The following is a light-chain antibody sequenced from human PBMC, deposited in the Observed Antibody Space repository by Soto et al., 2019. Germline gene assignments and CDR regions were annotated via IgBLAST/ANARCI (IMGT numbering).Light chain of an antibody. Sequence: AIRMTQSPSSLSASTGDSVTITWRASQGISSYLAWYQQKPGKAPKLLIYAASTLQSGVPSRFSGSGSGTDFTLTISCLQSEDFATYYCQQYYSYPWTFGQGTKVELK. CDR2: AAS. CDR1: QGISSY. J-gene: IGKJ1*01. CDR3: QQYYSYPWT. V-gene: IGKV1-8*01.